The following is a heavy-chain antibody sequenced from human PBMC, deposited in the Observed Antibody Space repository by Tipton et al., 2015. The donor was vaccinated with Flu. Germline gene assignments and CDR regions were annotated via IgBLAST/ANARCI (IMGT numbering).Heavy chain of an antibody. CDR3: ARRDYSNYVSEPKNWFDP. J-gene: IGHJ5*02. CDR1: GYSVRSSNYY. V-gene: IGHV4-38-2*01. D-gene: IGHD4-11*01. Sequence: LSLTCAVSGYSVRSSNYYWGWIRQPPGKGLEWIGNIFHSGNTYHNPSLKSRVTISVDTSKNQFSLKLTSVTAADTAVYYCARRDYSNYVSEPKNWFDPWGQGALVTVSS. CDR2: IFHSGNT.